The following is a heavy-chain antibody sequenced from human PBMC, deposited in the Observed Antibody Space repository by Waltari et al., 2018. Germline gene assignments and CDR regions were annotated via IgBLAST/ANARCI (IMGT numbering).Heavy chain of an antibody. Sequence: EVQLLESGGGLVQPGGSLRLSCAASGFNFSSYAMSWVRQATGTGLAWVSAISGSGGSTYYADSVKGRFTISRDNSKNTLYLQMNSLRAEDTAVYYCAKDRPPYSYYDFWSGSPSEFDYWGQGTLVTVSS. D-gene: IGHD3-3*01. J-gene: IGHJ4*02. CDR2: ISGSGGST. CDR1: GFNFSSYA. CDR3: AKDRPPYSYYDFWSGSPSEFDY. V-gene: IGHV3-23*01.